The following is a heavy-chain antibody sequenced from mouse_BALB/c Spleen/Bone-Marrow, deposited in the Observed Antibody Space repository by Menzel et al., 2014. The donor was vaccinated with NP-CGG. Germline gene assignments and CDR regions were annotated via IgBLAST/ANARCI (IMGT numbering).Heavy chain of an antibody. D-gene: IGHD1-1*02. Sequence: EVMLVESGPSLAKPSQTLSLTCSVTGDSITSGYWNWIRKFPGNKLEYMGYISYSGSTYYNPSLKSRISITRDTSKNQYYLQLNSVTTEDTATYYCARGRAMGFAYWGQGTLVTVSA. CDR3: ARGRAMGFAY. CDR2: ISYSGST. CDR1: GDSITSGY. J-gene: IGHJ3*01. V-gene: IGHV3-8*02.